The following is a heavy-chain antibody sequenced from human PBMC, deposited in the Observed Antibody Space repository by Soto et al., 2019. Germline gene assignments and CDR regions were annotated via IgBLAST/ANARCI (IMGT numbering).Heavy chain of an antibody. J-gene: IGHJ5*02. CDR3: ARSSGIAYQLLPVDP. V-gene: IGHV4-30-4*01. CDR1: GGSISSGDYY. Sequence: NPSETLSLTCTVSGGSISSGDYYWSWIRQPLGKGLEWIGYIYYSGSTYYNPSLKSRVTISVDTSKNQFSLKLSSVTAADTAVYYCARSSGIAYQLLPVDPWGQGTLVTVSS. CDR2: IYYSGST. D-gene: IGHD2-2*01.